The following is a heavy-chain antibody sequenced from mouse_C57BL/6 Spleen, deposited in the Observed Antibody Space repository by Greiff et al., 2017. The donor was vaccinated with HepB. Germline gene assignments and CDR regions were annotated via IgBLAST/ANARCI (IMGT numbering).Heavy chain of an antibody. CDR2: INPGSGGT. V-gene: IGHV1-54*01. CDR3: ARMDYPHYYAMDY. D-gene: IGHD2-4*01. Sequence: VKLLESGAELVRPGTSVKVSCKASGYAFTNYLIEWVKQRPGQGLEWIGVINPGSGGTNYNEKFKGKATLTADKSSSTAYMQLSSLTSEDSAVYFCARMDYPHYYAMDYWGQGTSVTVSS. CDR1: GYAFTNYL. J-gene: IGHJ4*01.